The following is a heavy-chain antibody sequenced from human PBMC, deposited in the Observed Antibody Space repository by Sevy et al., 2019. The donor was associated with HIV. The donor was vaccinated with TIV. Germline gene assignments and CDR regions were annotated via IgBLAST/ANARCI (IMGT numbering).Heavy chain of an antibody. CDR1: GFTFSPYW. V-gene: IGHV3-7*01. Sequence: GGSLRLSCAASGFTFSPYWMTWVRQAPGKGLEWVANIRPDGSDKYYVDSVKGRFTISRDNAKNSLYLQMNSLRADDTVMYYCARGVVLDCWGQGALVTVSS. D-gene: IGHD2-21*01. CDR2: IRPDGSDK. J-gene: IGHJ4*02. CDR3: ARGVVLDC.